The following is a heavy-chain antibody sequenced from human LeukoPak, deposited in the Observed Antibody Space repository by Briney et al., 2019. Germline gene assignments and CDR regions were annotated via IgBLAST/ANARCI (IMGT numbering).Heavy chain of an antibody. Sequence: GESLKISCKGSGYRFTSYWISWVRQMPGKGLEWMGRIDPSDSYTNHSPSFQGHVTISADRSISTAFLQWKRLKASDTAIYYCARAASGEGMDVWGQGTTVTVSS. CDR1: GYRFTSYW. D-gene: IGHD4-17*01. CDR3: ARAASGEGMDV. CDR2: IDPSDSYT. V-gene: IGHV5-10-1*01. J-gene: IGHJ6*02.